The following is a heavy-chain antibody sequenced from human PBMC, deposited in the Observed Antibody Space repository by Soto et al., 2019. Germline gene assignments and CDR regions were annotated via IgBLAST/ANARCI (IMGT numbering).Heavy chain of an antibody. D-gene: IGHD6-19*01. Sequence: SETLSLTCAVYGGSFSGYYWSWIRQPPGKGLEWIGEINHSGSTNYNPSLKSRVTISVDTSKNQFSLKLSSVTAADTAVYYCARGLEWLVRLRYYYYYMDVWGKGTTVTVSS. CDR3: ARGLEWLVRLRYYYYYMDV. V-gene: IGHV4-34*01. J-gene: IGHJ6*03. CDR1: GGSFSGYY. CDR2: INHSGST.